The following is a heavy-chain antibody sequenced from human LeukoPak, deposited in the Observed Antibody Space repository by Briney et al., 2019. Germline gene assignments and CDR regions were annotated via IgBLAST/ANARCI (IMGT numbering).Heavy chain of an antibody. V-gene: IGHV4-34*01. J-gene: IGHJ3*02. D-gene: IGHD2-2*01. CDR3: ARNIVVVPAAIERDDAFDI. CDR1: GGSFSGYY. Sequence: NPSETLSLTCAVSGGSFSGYYWSWIRQPPGKELEWIGEINHSGSTNYNPSLKSRVSISVDTSKNQFSLKLSSVTAADTAVYYCARNIVVVPAAIERDDAFDIWGQGTMVTVSS. CDR2: INHSGST.